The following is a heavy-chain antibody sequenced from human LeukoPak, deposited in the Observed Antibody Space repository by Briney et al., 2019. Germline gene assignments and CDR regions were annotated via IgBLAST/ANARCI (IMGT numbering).Heavy chain of an antibody. V-gene: IGHV3-21*01. CDR1: GFTFSSYS. CDR2: ITSSSSYI. J-gene: IGHJ4*02. CDR3: ARHVVAVGFDY. Sequence: GGTLRLSCAASGFTFSSYSINWVRQAPGKGLQWVSFITSSSSYIYYADSVKGRFTISRDNAKNSLYLQMNSLRAEDTAVYYCARHVVAVGFDYWGQGTLVTVSS. D-gene: IGHD3-22*01.